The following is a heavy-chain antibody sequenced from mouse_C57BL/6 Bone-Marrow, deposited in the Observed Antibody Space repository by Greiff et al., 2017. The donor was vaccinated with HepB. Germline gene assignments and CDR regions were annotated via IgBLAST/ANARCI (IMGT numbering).Heavy chain of an antibody. CDR2: IDPETGGT. Sequence: VQLQQSGAELVRPGASVTLSCKASGYTFTDYEMHWVKQTPVHGLEWIGAIDPETGGTAYNQKFKGKAILTADKSSSTAYMELRGLTSEDSAVYYCTRYGGSSWFAYWGQGTLVTVSA. CDR3: TRYGGSSWFAY. D-gene: IGHD1-1*02. J-gene: IGHJ3*01. CDR1: GYTFTDYE. V-gene: IGHV1-15*01.